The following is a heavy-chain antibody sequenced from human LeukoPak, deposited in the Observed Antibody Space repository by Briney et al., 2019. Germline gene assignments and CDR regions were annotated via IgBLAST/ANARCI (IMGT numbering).Heavy chain of an antibody. V-gene: IGHV4-39*07. CDR3: ARPAEMATISVFDY. CDR2: IYYRGNT. Sequence: SETLSLTCTVSGGSISSGLSSWSWIRRPPGKGLEWIGYIYYRGNTYYNPSLKSRVTISVDTSKNQFSLKLSSVTAADTAVYYCARPAEMATISVFDYWGQGTLVTVSS. J-gene: IGHJ4*02. D-gene: IGHD5-24*01. CDR1: GGSISSGLSS.